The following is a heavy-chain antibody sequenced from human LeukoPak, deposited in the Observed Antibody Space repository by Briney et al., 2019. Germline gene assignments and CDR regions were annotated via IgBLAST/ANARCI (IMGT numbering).Heavy chain of an antibody. CDR1: GFSLSTYG. V-gene: IGHV3-30*19. CDR3: ARDWGASDWHNWFDP. J-gene: IGHJ5*02. Sequence: PGRSLRLSCVTAGFSLSTYGMHWVRQAPGKGLEWVAMIAHDGVAKYYTDSVKGRFTISRDNSRNTLYLQMNSLRPEDTAVYYCARDWGASDWHNWFDPWGQGKLVTVSS. D-gene: IGHD6-19*01. CDR2: IAHDGVAK.